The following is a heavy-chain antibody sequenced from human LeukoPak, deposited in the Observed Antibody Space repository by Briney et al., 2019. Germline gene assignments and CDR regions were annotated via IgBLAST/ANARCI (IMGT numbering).Heavy chain of an antibody. V-gene: IGHV3-23*01. J-gene: IGHJ5*02. CDR3: AKFTREYCSSASCPNWFDP. Sequence: PGGSLRLSCAASGFTFSSYAMSWVRQAPGKALEWVSAIRASGGTTYYADSVKGRFTISRDNPKNTLYLQMNSLSAEDTAIYYCAKFTREYCSSASCPNWFDPWGQGTQVTVSS. CDR1: GFTFSSYA. CDR2: IRASGGTT. D-gene: IGHD2-2*01.